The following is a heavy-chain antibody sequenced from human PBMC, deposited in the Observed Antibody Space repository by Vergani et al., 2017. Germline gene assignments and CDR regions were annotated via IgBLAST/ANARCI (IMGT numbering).Heavy chain of an antibody. CDR1: GGTFSSYA. CDR3: ARPTYNWNDGWFDP. V-gene: IGHV1-69*11. D-gene: IGHD1-1*01. CDR2: IIPILGTA. J-gene: IGHJ5*02. Sequence: QVQLVQSGAEVKKPGSSVKVSCKASGGTFSSYAISWVRQAPGQGLEWMGRIIPILGTANYAQKFQGRVTITADESTSTAYMELSSLRSDDTAVYYCARPTYNWNDGWFDPWGQGTLVTVSS.